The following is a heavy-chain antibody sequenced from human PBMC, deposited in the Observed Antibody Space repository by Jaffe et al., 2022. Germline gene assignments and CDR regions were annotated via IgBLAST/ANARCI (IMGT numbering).Heavy chain of an antibody. CDR3: ARMGGGIRLGGFFDY. CDR2: IHWGGGE. D-gene: IGHD3-16*01. V-gene: IGHV2-70*13. J-gene: IGHJ4*02. CDR1: AFSLTTFGLS. Sequence: QVTLTESGPALLKPRQTLTLTCNFSAFSLTTFGLSVNWVRQPPGKALEWLALIHWGGGEYYNTSLRTRLTISRDTSKNQVVLTMTDMDPVDTATYYCARMGGGIRLGGFFDYWGQGALVTVSS.